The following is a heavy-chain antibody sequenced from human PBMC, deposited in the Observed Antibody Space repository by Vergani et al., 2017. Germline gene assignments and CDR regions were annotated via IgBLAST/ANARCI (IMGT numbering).Heavy chain of an antibody. CDR1: GATFSSYA. V-gene: IGHV1-69*04. CDR2: IIPILGIA. Sequence: QVQLVQSGAEVKKPGSSVKVSCKASGATFSSYAISWLRQAPGQGLEWMGRIIPILGIANYAQKFQGRFTITADKSTSTAYMELSSLRTEDTAVYYCESRGIEKGGYFDSWGQGTLVTVSS. CDR3: ESRGIEKGGYFDS. J-gene: IGHJ4*02. D-gene: IGHD1-26*01.